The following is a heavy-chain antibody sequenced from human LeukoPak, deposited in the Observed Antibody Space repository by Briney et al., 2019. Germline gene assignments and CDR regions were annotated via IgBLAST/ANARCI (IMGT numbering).Heavy chain of an antibody. Sequence: PGEPLTLSCDASGVTLSSYVVSWVRQPPGKRPEGVAGICGSGGGTYYAASVKGRFAISKDNSKNTLYLQMNSLRAEDTAVYYCVQEGPRGLAFDIWGQGTKVTVSS. CDR3: VQEGPRGLAFDI. J-gene: IGHJ3*02. CDR2: ICGSGGGT. CDR1: GVTLSSYV. V-gene: IGHV3-23*01.